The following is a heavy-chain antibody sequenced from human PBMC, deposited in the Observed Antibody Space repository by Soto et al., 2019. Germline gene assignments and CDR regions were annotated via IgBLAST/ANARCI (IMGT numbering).Heavy chain of an antibody. CDR2: IYYSGST. CDR3: ARDEGDYGYYGMDV. V-gene: IGHV4-31*03. CDR1: GGSISSGGYY. Sequence: SETLSLTCTVSGGSISSGGYYWSWIRQHPGKGLEWIGYIYYSGSTYYNPSLKSRVTISVDTSKNQFSLKLSSVTAADTAVYYCARDEGDYGYYGMDVWGQGTTVTVSS. J-gene: IGHJ6*02. D-gene: IGHD4-17*01.